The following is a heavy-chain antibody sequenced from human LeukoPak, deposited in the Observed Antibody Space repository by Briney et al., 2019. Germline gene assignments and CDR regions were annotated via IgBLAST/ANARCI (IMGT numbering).Heavy chain of an antibody. CDR2: IYYSGST. V-gene: IGHV4-59*01. CDR1: GGSISSYY. J-gene: IGHJ3*02. CDR3: ARDREAVPEMGAFDI. D-gene: IGHD5-24*01. Sequence: SETLSLTCTVSGGSISSYYWSWIRQPPGKGLEWIGYIYYSGSTNYNPSLKSRVTISVDTSKNQFSLKLSSVTAADTAVYYRARDREAVPEMGAFDIWGQGTMVTVSS.